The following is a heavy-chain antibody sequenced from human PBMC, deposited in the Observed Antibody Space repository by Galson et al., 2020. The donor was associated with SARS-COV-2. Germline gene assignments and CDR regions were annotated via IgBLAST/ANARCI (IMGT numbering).Heavy chain of an antibody. J-gene: IGHJ4*02. D-gene: IGHD6-13*01. V-gene: IGHV3-23*01. Sequence: GESLKFSCASSGFTFSSYPMSWVRPAPGKGLEWVSAISGSGGSTYYADSVKRRFTISRDNSKNTLYLQMNSLRAEDTAVYYCAKIAAAGNYLGYWGQGTLVTVSS. CDR2: ISGSGGST. CDR3: AKIAAAGNYLGY. CDR1: GFTFSSYP.